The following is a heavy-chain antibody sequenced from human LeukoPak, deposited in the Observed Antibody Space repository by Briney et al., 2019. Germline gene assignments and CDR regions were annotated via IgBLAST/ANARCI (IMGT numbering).Heavy chain of an antibody. V-gene: IGHV1-2*02. J-gene: IGHJ6*03. Sequence: ASVKVSCKASGYIFAGYYMHWVRQAPGQGHEWMGWINPNSGGTNYVQKFQGRVTMTRDTSISTAYMELSRLRSDDTAVYYCARSDYYYYYMDVWGKGTTVTVSS. CDR2: INPNSGGT. CDR1: GYIFAGYY. CDR3: ARSDYYYYYMDV.